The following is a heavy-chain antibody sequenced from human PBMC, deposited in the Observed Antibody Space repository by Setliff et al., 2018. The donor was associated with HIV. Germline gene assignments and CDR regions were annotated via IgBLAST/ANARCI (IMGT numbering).Heavy chain of an antibody. CDR3: ARVDCSSTSCYRDYYYYMDV. Sequence: PSETLSLTCTVSGGSISSSTYYWGWIRQPPGKGLEWVGSIYFSGSTYYSPSLKSRVTMSVDTSKSQFSLKVSSVTAADTAVYYCARVDCSSTSCYRDYYYYMDVWGKGTTVTVSS. CDR1: GGSISSSTYY. J-gene: IGHJ6*03. D-gene: IGHD2-2*01. V-gene: IGHV4-39*01. CDR2: IYFSGST.